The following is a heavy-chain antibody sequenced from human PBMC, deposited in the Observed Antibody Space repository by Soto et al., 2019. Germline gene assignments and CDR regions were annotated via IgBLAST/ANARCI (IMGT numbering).Heavy chain of an antibody. Sequence: SETLSLTCTVSGGSISSSSYYWGWIRQPPGKGLEWIGSIYYSGSTYYNPSLKSRVTISVDTSKNQFSLKLSSVTAADTAVYYCARRMVRGVIITAYDNWFDPWGQGTLVTVSS. D-gene: IGHD3-10*01. J-gene: IGHJ5*02. V-gene: IGHV4-39*01. CDR2: IYYSGST. CDR3: ARRMVRGVIITAYDNWFDP. CDR1: GGSISSSSYY.